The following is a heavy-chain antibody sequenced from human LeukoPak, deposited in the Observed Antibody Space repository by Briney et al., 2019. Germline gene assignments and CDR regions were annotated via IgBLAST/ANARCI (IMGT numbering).Heavy chain of an antibody. J-gene: IGHJ6*03. CDR3: AKEFNSMNYYYMDV. CDR1: GLTFSSYA. CDR2: ISGSGGST. Sequence: GGSLRLSCAASGLTFSSYAMSWVRQAPGKGLEWVSAISGSGGSTYYADSVKGRFTISRDNSKNTLYLQMNSLRAEDTAVYYCAKEFNSMNYYYMDVWGKGTTVTVSS. D-gene: IGHD4-11*01. V-gene: IGHV3-23*01.